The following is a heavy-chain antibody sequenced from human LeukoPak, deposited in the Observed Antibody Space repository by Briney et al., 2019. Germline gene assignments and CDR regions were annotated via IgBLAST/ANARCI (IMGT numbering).Heavy chain of an antibody. J-gene: IGHJ2*01. V-gene: IGHV1-18*01. Sequence: ASVKVSCKASGYTFTSYGISWVRQAPGQGLEWTGWISAYNGNTNYAQKLQGRVTMTTDTSTSTAYMELRSLRSDDTAVYYCARVYCSSNSCSTRPTSDWYFDLWGRGTLVTVSS. CDR3: ARVYCSSNSCSTRPTSDWYFDL. CDR2: ISAYNGNT. CDR1: GYTFTSYG. D-gene: IGHD2-2*01.